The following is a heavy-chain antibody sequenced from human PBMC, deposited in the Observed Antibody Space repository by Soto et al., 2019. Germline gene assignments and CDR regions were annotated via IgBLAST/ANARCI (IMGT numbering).Heavy chain of an antibody. Sequence: ASVKVSCKASGYTFTSYGISWVRQAPGQGLEWMGWISAYNGNTNYAQKLQGRVTMTTDTSTSTAYMELRSLRSDDTAVYSFARVVVATITDWFDPLGQGTLVTVSS. CDR3: ARVVVATITDWFDP. CDR1: GYTFTSYG. J-gene: IGHJ5*02. CDR2: ISAYNGNT. V-gene: IGHV1-18*01. D-gene: IGHD5-12*01.